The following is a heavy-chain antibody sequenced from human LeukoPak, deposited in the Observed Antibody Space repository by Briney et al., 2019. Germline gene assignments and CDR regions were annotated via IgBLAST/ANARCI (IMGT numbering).Heavy chain of an antibody. J-gene: IGHJ6*03. V-gene: IGHV3-23*01. CDR2: ISGSGGST. CDR3: AKRGAGSGSYYNNYYYMDV. Sequence: PGGSLRLSCAASGFTFSSYAMSWVRQAPGKGLEWVSAISGSGGSTYYADSVKGRFTISRDNSKNTLYLQMNSLRAEDTAVYYCAKRGAGSGSYYNNYYYMDVWGKGTTVTVSS. D-gene: IGHD3-10*01. CDR1: GFTFSSYA.